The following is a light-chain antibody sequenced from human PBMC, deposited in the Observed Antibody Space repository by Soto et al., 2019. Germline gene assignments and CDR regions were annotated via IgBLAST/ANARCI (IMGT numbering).Light chain of an antibody. CDR1: QRVSSY. CDR2: DAS. V-gene: IGKV3-11*01. CDR3: QQRSKWPQIT. J-gene: IGKJ5*01. Sequence: EIVLTQSPATLSLSPGERATLSCRASQRVSSYLAWYQQKPGQAPRLLIYDASNRATGIPARFSGSGSGTEFTLTISSLEPEDFAVYYCQQRSKWPQITFGQGTRLEIK.